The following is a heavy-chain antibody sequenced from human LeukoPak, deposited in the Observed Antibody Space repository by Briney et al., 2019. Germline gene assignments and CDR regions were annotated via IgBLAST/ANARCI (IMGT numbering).Heavy chain of an antibody. V-gene: IGHV1-18*01. J-gene: IGHJ3*02. CDR3: ARDPRHMVTTKYNAFDI. D-gene: IGHD4-17*01. CDR1: GYTFTDYG. CDR2: ISPYNGNT. Sequence: ASVKVSCKTSGYTFTDYGFSWVRQAPGQGLEWMGWISPYNGNTRYTQKFQDRVTMTTDTSAGTAYMELRSLRSDDTAAYYCARDPRHMVTTKYNAFDIWGQGTMVTVSS.